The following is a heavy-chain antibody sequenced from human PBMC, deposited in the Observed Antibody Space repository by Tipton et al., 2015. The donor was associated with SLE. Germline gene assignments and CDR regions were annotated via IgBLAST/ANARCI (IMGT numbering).Heavy chain of an antibody. CDR3: ATTGPLGGDVFDI. J-gene: IGHJ3*02. V-gene: IGHV1-46*01. CDR1: GYTFTNYD. CDR2: INPSGGTT. Sequence: QLVQSGAEVKKPGASVKVSCMASGYTFTNYDMHWVRQAPGQGLEWMGIINPSGGTTSYAQKFQDRVTMTRDTSTSTVYMELSSLRSEDTAVYYCATTGPLGGDVFDIWDQG. D-gene: IGHD1/OR15-1a*01.